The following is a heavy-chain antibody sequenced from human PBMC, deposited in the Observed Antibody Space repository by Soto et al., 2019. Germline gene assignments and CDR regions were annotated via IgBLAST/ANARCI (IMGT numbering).Heavy chain of an antibody. J-gene: IGHJ6*02. CDR2: ISAYNGDT. CDR1: GYTFTSYG. Sequence: ASVKVSCKASGYTFTSYGISWVRQAPGQGLEWIGWISAYNGDTNYAQKLQGRVTMTTDTSTSTAYMELSRLRSDDTAVYYCARGVVPAAMSYYYYYGMDVWGQGTTVTVSS. V-gene: IGHV1-18*01. D-gene: IGHD2-2*01. CDR3: ARGVVPAAMSYYYYYGMDV.